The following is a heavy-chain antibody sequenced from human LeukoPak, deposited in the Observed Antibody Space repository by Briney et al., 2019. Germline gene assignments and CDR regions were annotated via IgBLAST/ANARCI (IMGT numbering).Heavy chain of an antibody. CDR3: VGGGLLYFDY. V-gene: IGHV3-48*03. Sequence: PGGSLRLSCTASGFTFSVFEMNWVRQAPGKGLEWLSYITGSGSAIYYADSVEGRFTISRDNAKNSLYLQMNSLRAEDTAVYYCVGGGLLYFDYWGQGTLVTVSS. D-gene: IGHD3-10*01. CDR1: GFTFSVFE. CDR2: ITGSGSAI. J-gene: IGHJ4*02.